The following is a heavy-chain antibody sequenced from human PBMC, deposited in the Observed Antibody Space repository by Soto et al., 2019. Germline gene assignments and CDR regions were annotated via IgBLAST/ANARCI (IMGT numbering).Heavy chain of an antibody. V-gene: IGHV1-3*01. CDR1: GITFSTYA. CDR2: INAGNGNT. Sequence: QVQLVQSGAEVKKPGASVKVSCKASGITFSTYAIHWVRQAPGQGLEWMGWINAGNGNTRYSQKFQGRVTLTRDTSASTTYMDLSNLRSEDTAIYYCARAISGYVTWGQGTLVTVSS. CDR3: ARAISGYVT. J-gene: IGHJ4*02. D-gene: IGHD5-12*01.